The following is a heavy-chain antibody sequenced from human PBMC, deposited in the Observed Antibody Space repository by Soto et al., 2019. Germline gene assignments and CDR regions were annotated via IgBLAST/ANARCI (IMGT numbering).Heavy chain of an antibody. D-gene: IGHD6-6*01. CDR2: INPNSGGT. Sequence: QVQLVQSGAELKKPGASLKVSCKASGYTLTGYYMPWWRQAPGQGLEWMGWINPNSGGTNYAQKFQGWVTMTRDTSISTAYMELSRLRSDDTAVYYCARSPTSYSSSSLDYWGQGTLVTVSS. CDR3: ARSPTSYSSSSLDY. CDR1: GYTLTGYY. V-gene: IGHV1-2*04. J-gene: IGHJ4*02.